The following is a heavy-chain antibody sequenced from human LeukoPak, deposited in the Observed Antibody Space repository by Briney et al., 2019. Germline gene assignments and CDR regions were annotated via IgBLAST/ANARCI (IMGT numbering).Heavy chain of an antibody. CDR1: AGSISSYY. V-gene: IGHV4-59*12. CDR3: ARGQQWLVYYFDY. J-gene: IGHJ4*02. D-gene: IGHD6-19*01. Sequence: SETLSLTCTVSAGSISSYYWSWIRHPPGKGLEWIGYIYYSGSTNYNPSLKSRVTISVDTSKNQFSLKLSSVTAADTAVYYCARGQQWLVYYFDYWGQGTLVTVSS. CDR2: IYYSGST.